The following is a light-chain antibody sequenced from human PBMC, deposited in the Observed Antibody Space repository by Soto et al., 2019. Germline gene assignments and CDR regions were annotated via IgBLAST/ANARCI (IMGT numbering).Light chain of an antibody. CDR1: STDVGGYNY. J-gene: IGLJ1*01. Sequence: QSALTQPPSASGSPGQSVTISCTGTSTDVGGYNYISWYQHHPDKPPNLIIYDVSQRPSGVPGRCSACKSGNTASLTVSWLPAEDEADYYCSSSAGSNNRGVFGSGTKVTVL. CDR3: SSSAGSNNRGV. V-gene: IGLV2-8*01. CDR2: DVS.